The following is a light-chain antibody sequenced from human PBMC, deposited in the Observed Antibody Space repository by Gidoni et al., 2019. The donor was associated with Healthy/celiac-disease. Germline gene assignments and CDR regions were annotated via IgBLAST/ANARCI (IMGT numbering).Light chain of an antibody. CDR1: QSVSSN. CDR2: GAS. Sequence: EIVMTQSPATLSVSPGERATLSCRASQSVSSNLAWYQQKPGQAPRLLIYGASTRATGIPARFSGSGSGTEFTLTISSLQSEDFAVYYCQQYNNWHGFXQXTKVEIK. V-gene: IGKV3-15*01. CDR3: QQYNNWHG. J-gene: IGKJ1*01.